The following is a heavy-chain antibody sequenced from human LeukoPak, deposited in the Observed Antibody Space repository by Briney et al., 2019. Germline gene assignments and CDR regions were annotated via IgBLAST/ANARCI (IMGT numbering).Heavy chain of an antibody. D-gene: IGHD3-10*01. CDR1: GYTFTSYG. V-gene: IGHV1-18*04. CDR2: ISAYNGNT. Sequence: ASVKGSCKASGYTFTSYGISWVRQAPGQGLEWMGWISAYNGNTSYAQKLQGRVTMTTDTSTSTAYMELRSLRSDDTAVYYCARDSITMVRGAYYGMDVWGKGTTVTVSS. CDR3: ARDSITMVRGAYYGMDV. J-gene: IGHJ6*04.